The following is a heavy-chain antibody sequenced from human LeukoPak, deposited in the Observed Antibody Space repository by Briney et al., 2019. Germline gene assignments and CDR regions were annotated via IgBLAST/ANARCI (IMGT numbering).Heavy chain of an antibody. Sequence: SQTLSLTCALSGDTFSSNSAAWDWIRQSPSGGLEWLVRTYYRANLYKNYARSVKSRMTINPDTSRNQFSLQLKSVTPEDTAVYYCARTSGHLDYWGQGTLVTVSS. J-gene: IGHJ4*02. D-gene: IGHD4-11*01. CDR1: GDTFSSNSAA. CDR2: TYYRANLYK. CDR3: ARTSGHLDY. V-gene: IGHV6-1*01.